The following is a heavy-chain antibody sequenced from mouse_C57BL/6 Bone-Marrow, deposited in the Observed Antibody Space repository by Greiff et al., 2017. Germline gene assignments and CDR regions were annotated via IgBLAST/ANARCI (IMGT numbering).Heavy chain of an antibody. CDR3: ARSRSYYGSFYAMDY. J-gene: IGHJ4*01. D-gene: IGHD1-1*01. Sequence: VHLVESGAELVMPGASVKLSCKASGYTFTSYWMHWVKQRPGQGLEWIGEIDPSDSYTNYNQKFKGKSTLTVDKSSSTAYMQLSSLTSEDSAVYYCARSRSYYGSFYAMDYWGQGTSVTVSS. V-gene: IGHV1-69*01. CDR2: IDPSDSYT. CDR1: GYTFTSYW.